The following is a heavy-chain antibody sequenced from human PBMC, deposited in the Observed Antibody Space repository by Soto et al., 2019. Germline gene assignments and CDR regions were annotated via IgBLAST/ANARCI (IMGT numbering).Heavy chain of an antibody. J-gene: IGHJ4*02. D-gene: IGHD3-10*01. CDR2: IYYSGST. CDR1: GGSISNYY. V-gene: IGHV4-59*06. Sequence: PSETLSLTCTVSGGSISNYYWSWIRQHPGKGLEWIGYIYYSGSTYYNPSLKSRVTISVDTSKNQFSLKLSSVTAADTAVYYCARSITMVRGVILIFDYWGQGTLVTVS. CDR3: ARSITMVRGVILIFDY.